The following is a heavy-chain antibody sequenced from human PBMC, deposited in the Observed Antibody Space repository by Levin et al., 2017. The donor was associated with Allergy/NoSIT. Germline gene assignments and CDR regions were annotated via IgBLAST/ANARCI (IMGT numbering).Heavy chain of an antibody. Sequence: GGSLRLSCAASGFTFSSYTMSWVRQAPGKGLEWVSDISSSSRAIYYADSVEGRFTISRDNAKNSLYLQMNSLRDEDTAVYYCARDHYYGSGSLTFLSHLYYGMDVWGQGTTVTVSS. D-gene: IGHD3-10*01. CDR2: ISSSSRAI. CDR3: ARDHYYGSGSLTFLSHLYYGMDV. V-gene: IGHV3-48*02. CDR1: GFTFSSYT. J-gene: IGHJ6*02.